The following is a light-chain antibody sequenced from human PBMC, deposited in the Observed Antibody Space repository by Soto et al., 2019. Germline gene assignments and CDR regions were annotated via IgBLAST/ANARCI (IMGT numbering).Light chain of an antibody. CDR3: QHYNSYSEA. J-gene: IGKJ1*01. V-gene: IGKV3-20*01. CDR2: GAS. Sequence: EIVLTQSPGTLSSSPGERATLSCRASQTVTSNYLAWYQQTPGQAPRLLFFGASIRATGLPDRFSGGGSGTDFTLTISSLQPDDFATYYCQHYNSYSEAFGQGTKVDIK. CDR1: QTVTSNY.